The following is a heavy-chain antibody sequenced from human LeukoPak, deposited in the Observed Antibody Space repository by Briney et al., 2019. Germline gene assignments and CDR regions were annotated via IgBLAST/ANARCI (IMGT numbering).Heavy chain of an antibody. CDR1: GFTFSSYW. CDR3: ARDVGLAAAGIYYFDY. V-gene: IGHV3-7*01. D-gene: IGHD6-13*01. J-gene: IGHJ4*02. CDR2: IKQDGSEK. Sequence: GGSLRLSCAASGFTFSSYWMSWVRQAPGKGLEWVANIKQDGSEKYYVDSAKGRFTISRDNAKNSLYLQMNSLRAEDTAVYYCARDVGLAAAGIYYFDYWGQGTLVTVSS.